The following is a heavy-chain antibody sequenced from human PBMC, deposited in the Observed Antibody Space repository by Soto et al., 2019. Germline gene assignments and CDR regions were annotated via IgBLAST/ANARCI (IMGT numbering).Heavy chain of an antibody. V-gene: IGHV4-30-4*08. CDR2: IYYSGST. Sequence: SETLSLTCTVSGGSIRSGDYYWSWIRQPPGKGLEWIGYIYYSGSTYYNPSLKSRVTISVDTSKNQFSLKLSSVTAADTAVYYCARGMTTVTTFDYWGQGTLVTVSS. CDR1: GGSIRSGDYY. CDR3: ARGMTTVTTFDY. J-gene: IGHJ4*02. D-gene: IGHD4-17*01.